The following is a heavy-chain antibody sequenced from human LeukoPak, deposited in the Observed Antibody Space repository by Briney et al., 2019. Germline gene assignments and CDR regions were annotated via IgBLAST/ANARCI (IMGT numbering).Heavy chain of an antibody. D-gene: IGHD4-17*01. CDR1: GFSFSSYA. J-gene: IGHJ6*02. CDR2: ITSRGTDT. Sequence: GGSLRLSCAASGFSFSSYAMHWVRQAPGKGLEYVSGITSRGTDTSYANSVKGRFTIPRDNSKNTLYLQMGSLRVEDMAVYYCARGRGTTVTASMDVWGQGTTVTVSS. CDR3: ARGRGTTVTASMDV. V-gene: IGHV3-64*01.